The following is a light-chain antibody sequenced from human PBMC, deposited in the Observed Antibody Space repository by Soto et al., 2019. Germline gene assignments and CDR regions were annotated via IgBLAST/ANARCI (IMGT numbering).Light chain of an antibody. CDR3: NSYTTLSNRV. V-gene: IGLV2-14*01. Sequence: QSALPQPASVSGSPGQSITISCTGTSTDIGAYNYVSWYQQHPGKAPKLLIYEVTNRPSGVSNRFSGSKSGNTASLTISGLQAEDEANYYCNSYTTLSNRVFGTGTKV. CDR1: STDIGAYNY. J-gene: IGLJ1*01. CDR2: EVT.